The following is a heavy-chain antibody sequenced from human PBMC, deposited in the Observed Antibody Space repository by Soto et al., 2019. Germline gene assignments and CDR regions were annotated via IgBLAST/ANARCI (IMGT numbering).Heavy chain of an antibody. D-gene: IGHD1-20*01. V-gene: IGHV1-69*01. CDR2: IIPLLGIT. Sequence: QAQLMQSGAEVKKPGSSVKVSCKASGGTFSGYAINWVRQAPGQGLEWMGGIIPLLGITDYGQKFQGRITIAADESTGTAYMDLRGLISEDTAGYYCARDPRSITGTTSSEDFQHWGQGTLVSVSS. CDR1: GGTFSGYA. CDR3: ARDPRSITGTTSSEDFQH. J-gene: IGHJ1*01.